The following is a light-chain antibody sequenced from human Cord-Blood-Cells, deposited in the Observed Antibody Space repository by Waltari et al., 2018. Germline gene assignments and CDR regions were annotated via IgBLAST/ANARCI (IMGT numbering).Light chain of an antibody. J-gene: IGLJ1*01. Sequence: SYELTQPPSVSVSPGQTASITCPGDKLGDNYACWYQQKPGQSPVLVIYQDSKRPSGIPERFSGSNSGNTATLTISGTQAMDEADYYCQAWDSSTYYVFGTGTKVTVL. V-gene: IGLV3-1*01. CDR2: QDS. CDR3: QAWDSSTYYV. CDR1: KLGDNY.